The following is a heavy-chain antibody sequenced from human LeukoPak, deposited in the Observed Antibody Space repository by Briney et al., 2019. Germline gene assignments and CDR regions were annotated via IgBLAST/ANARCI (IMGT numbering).Heavy chain of an antibody. Sequence: GGSLRLSCAASRFRFSDYDMSSIRQAPGKGLEWVSYISPTADTIYYADSVNGRFTFSSDNAKNSLYLHMNSLRAEYTAVYYCARDRTTDDYWGQGTLVTVSS. CDR2: ISPTADTI. V-gene: IGHV3-11*04. CDR3: ARDRTTDDY. CDR1: RFRFSDYD. J-gene: IGHJ4*02. D-gene: IGHD1-1*01.